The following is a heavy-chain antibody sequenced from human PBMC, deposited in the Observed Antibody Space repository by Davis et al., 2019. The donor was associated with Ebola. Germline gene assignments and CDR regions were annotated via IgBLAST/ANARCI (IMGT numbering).Heavy chain of an antibody. V-gene: IGHV4-39*01. CDR1: GGSMSDTVSY. Sequence: MPSETLSLTCTVSGGSMSDTVSYWGWIRQPPGKGLEWMGSVHPSGSTYYNPSLKSRITIFVDKPKNQFSVKLTSVTATDTAVYFCAAGRDAYKVGRHWGQGTLVTVSS. CDR2: VHPSGST. D-gene: IGHD5-24*01. CDR3: AAGRDAYKVGRH. J-gene: IGHJ4*02.